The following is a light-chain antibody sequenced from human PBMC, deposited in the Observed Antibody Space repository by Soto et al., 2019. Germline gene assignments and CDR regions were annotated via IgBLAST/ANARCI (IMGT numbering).Light chain of an antibody. CDR3: QQYISWPT. CDR1: QSISTN. J-gene: IGKJ1*01. Sequence: EILMTQSPGTQSASPGERAILSGRGSQSISTNLAWFQQKPGQTPRLLIYGAFTRATGIPARFSGSGSGTEFTLTITSLQPEDFAVYYCQQYISWPTFGQGTKVEMK. V-gene: IGKV3-15*01. CDR2: GAF.